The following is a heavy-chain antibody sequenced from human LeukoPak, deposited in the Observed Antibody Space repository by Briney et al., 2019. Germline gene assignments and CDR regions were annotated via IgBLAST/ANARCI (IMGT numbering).Heavy chain of an antibody. CDR1: GFTFSSYG. D-gene: IGHD3-10*01. V-gene: IGHV3-33*01. CDR2: IWYDGSNK. J-gene: IGHJ6*02. Sequence: PGGSLRLSCAASGFTFSSYGMHWVRQAPGKGPEWVAVIWYDGSNKYYADSVKGRFTISRDNSKNTLYLQMNSLRAEDTAVYYCARGPSIITMVRGVSDYYYYGMDVWGQGTTVTVSS. CDR3: ARGPSIITMVRGVSDYYYYGMDV.